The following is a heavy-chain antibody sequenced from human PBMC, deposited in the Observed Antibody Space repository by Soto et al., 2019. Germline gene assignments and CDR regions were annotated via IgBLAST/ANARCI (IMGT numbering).Heavy chain of an antibody. D-gene: IGHD6-19*01. CDR3: AKDGPYSSGWYANWFDP. V-gene: IGHV3-9*01. CDR2: ISWNSGSI. J-gene: IGHJ5*02. Sequence: GGSLRLSCAASGFTFDDYAMHWVRQAPGKGLEWVSGISWNSGSIGYADSVKGRFTISRDNAKNSLYLQMNSLRAEDTALYYCAKDGPYSSGWYANWFDPWGQGTLVTVSS. CDR1: GFTFDDYA.